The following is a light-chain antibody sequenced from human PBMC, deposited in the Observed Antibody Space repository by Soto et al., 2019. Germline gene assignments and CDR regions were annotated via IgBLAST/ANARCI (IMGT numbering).Light chain of an antibody. Sequence: DIQMTQSPSSLSASVGDRVTITCRASQRISTYLSWYQHIPGKAPNLLIYAASSLQSGVPSRFTGSGSETDFTLTISSLQPEDFATYYCQQSHSAPYTFGQGTKLEI. CDR2: AAS. V-gene: IGKV1-39*01. J-gene: IGKJ2*01. CDR1: QRISTY. CDR3: QQSHSAPYT.